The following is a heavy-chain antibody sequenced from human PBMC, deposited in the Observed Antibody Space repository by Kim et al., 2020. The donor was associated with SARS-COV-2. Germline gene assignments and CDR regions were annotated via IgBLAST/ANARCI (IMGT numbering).Heavy chain of an antibody. D-gene: IGHD3-22*01. Sequence: SETLSLTCTVSGGSISSSSYYWGWIRQPPGKGLEWIGSIYYSGSTYYNPSLKSRVTISVDTSKNQFSLKLSSVTAADTAVYYCARLPYYYDSSGYPSYYFDYWGQGTLVTVSS. J-gene: IGHJ4*02. CDR1: GGSISSSSYY. CDR3: ARLPYYYDSSGYPSYYFDY. CDR2: IYYSGST. V-gene: IGHV4-39*01.